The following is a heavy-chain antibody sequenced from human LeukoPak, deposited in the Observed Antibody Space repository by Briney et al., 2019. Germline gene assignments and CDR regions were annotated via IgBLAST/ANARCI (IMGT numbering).Heavy chain of an antibody. J-gene: IGHJ4*02. D-gene: IGHD6-19*01. CDR3: AGSSGWLFDY. Sequence: GGSLRLSCAGTGFTFNNYWMNWVRQAPGKGLEWVANIKEDGSQIYYVDSVKGRFTISRDNAKNSVYLQMNSLRAEDTAVYYCAGSSGWLFDYWGQGTLVAVPS. CDR2: IKEDGSQI. CDR1: GFTFNNYW. V-gene: IGHV3-7*01.